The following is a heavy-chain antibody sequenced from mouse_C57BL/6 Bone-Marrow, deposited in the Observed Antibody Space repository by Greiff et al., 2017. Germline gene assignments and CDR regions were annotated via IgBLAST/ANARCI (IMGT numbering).Heavy chain of an antibody. CDR1: GFTFSSYG. J-gene: IGHJ3*01. V-gene: IGHV5-6*01. Sequence: EVMLVESGGDLVKPGGSLKLSCAASGFTFSSYGMSWVRQTPDKRLEWVATISSGGSYTYYPDSVKGRFTISRDNAKNTLYLQMSSLKSEDTAMYYCARLITTVVPSFAYWGQGTLVTVSA. CDR2: ISSGGSYT. D-gene: IGHD1-1*01. CDR3: ARLITTVVPSFAY.